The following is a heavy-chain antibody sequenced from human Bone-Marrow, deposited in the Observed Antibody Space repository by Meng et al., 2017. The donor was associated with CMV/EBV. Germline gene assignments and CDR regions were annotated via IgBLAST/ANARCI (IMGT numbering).Heavy chain of an antibody. V-gene: IGHV3-33*03. CDR3: ARSYLYFQH. J-gene: IGHJ1*01. D-gene: IGHD1-26*01. CDR1: GFTFSSYG. Sequence: GGSLRLSCAASGFTFSSYGMHWVRQAPGKGLEWVAVIWYDGSNKYYADSVKGRFTISRDNAKNSLYLQMNSLRAEDTAVYYCARSYLYFQHWGQGTLVTVSS. CDR2: IWYDGSNK.